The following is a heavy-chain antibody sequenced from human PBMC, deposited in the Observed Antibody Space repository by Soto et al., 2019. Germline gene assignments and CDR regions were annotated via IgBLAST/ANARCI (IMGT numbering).Heavy chain of an antibody. CDR2: ISGSGGST. CDR1: GFTFSDHC. V-gene: IGHV3-23*04. D-gene: IGHD3-3*01. J-gene: IGHJ4*02. Sequence: MQLVEFGGGLVKPGGSLRLSCAASGFTFSDHCISWIRQAPGKGLEWVSAISGSGGSTYYADSVKGRFTISRDNSKNTLYLQMNSLRAEDTAVYYCAKIWSIFGVVITPYFDYWGQGTLVTVSS. CDR3: AKIWSIFGVVITPYFDY.